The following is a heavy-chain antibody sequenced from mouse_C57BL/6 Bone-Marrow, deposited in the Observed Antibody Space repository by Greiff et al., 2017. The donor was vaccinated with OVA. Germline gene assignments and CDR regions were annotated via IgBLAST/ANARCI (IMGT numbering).Heavy chain of an antibody. CDR3: ARRITTVVATYYAMDY. CDR1: GYTFTDYN. Sequence: VQLQQSGPELVKPGASVKIPCKASGYTFTDYNMDWVKQSHGKRLGWIGYINPNNGGTSYNQKFKDKATLTVNKSSSTAYMELRSLTSEDSAVYYCARRITTVVATYYAMDYWGQGTSVTVSS. CDR2: INPNNGGT. V-gene: IGHV1-22*01. D-gene: IGHD1-1*01. J-gene: IGHJ4*01.